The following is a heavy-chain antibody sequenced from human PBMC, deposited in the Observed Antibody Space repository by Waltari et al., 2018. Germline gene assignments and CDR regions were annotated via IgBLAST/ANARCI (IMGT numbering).Heavy chain of an antibody. J-gene: IGHJ5*02. V-gene: IGHV3-30*18. D-gene: IGHD3-10*01. Sequence: QVQLVESGGGVVQPGRSLRLSAGASGFPLGSFGMHWDRQGPGKGLGWLALISYDGSTEYYADSVRGRFTVSRDNSKKTLYLEMKTLGTEDTAMYYCAKALLWFGELFPRFDPWGQGTLVTVSS. CDR3: AKALLWFGELFPRFDP. CDR2: ISYDGSTE. CDR1: GFPLGSFG.